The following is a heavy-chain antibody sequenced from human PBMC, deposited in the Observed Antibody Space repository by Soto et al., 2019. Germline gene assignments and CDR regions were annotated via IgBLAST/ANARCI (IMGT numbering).Heavy chain of an antibody. CDR1: GGSFSGYY. V-gene: IGHV4-34*01. J-gene: IGHJ5*02. Sequence: SETLSLTCAVYGGSFSGYYWSWIRQPPGKGLEWIGEINHSGSTNYNPSLKSRVTISVDTSKNQFSLRLSSVTAADTAVYYCARGLGVPMVRGLYLIGVMGWFDPWGQGTLVTVSS. CDR2: INHSGST. D-gene: IGHD3-10*01. CDR3: ARGLGVPMVRGLYLIGVMGWFDP.